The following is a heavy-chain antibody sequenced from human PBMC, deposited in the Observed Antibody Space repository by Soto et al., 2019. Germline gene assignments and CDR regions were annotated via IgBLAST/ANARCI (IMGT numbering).Heavy chain of an antibody. V-gene: IGHV4-34*01. CDR3: ARGRGGFDP. J-gene: IGHJ5*02. Sequence: QVHLQQWGAGLLKPSETLSLTCAVYGASLSDNYCNWLRQPPGKGLEWIGEINPSGNTNYNPSLRRRVTRSIDTSKSQLSLNPRAVSAADTAVYYCARGRGGFDPWGQGTPVTVSS. CDR1: GASLSDNY. CDR2: INPSGNT.